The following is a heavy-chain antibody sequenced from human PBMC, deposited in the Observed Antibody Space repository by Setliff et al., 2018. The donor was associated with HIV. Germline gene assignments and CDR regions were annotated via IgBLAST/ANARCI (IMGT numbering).Heavy chain of an antibody. Sequence: SETLSLTCTVSGDSISSGGYYWSWVRQPPGKGLEWIGEIHHSGSTNNNPSLKSRVTISLAASKNQFSLKLRSVTVADTAVYFCARGPVVGFDSWGQGTLVTVSS. CDR1: GDSISSGGYY. V-gene: IGHV4-61*08. J-gene: IGHJ4*02. D-gene: IGHD2-15*01. CDR2: IHHSGST. CDR3: ARGPVVGFDS.